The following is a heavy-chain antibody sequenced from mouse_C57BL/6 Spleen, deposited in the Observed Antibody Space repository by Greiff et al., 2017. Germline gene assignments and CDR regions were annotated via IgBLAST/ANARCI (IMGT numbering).Heavy chain of an antibody. CDR1: GFTFSSYA. V-gene: IGHV5-4*01. Sequence: EVKLVESGGGLVKPGGSLKLSCAASGFTFSSYAMSWVRQTPEKRLEWVATISDGGSYTYYPDNVKGRFTISRDNAKNNRYLQMSNLKSEDTAMYYCARDYSNSYYFDYWGQGTTLTVSS. CDR3: ARDYSNSYYFDY. J-gene: IGHJ2*01. D-gene: IGHD2-5*01. CDR2: ISDGGSYT.